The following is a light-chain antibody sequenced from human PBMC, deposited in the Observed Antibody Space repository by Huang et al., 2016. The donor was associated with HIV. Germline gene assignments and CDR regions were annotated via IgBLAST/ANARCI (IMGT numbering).Light chain of an antibody. CDR3: QQRYNWPLT. CDR1: QSVRNY. Sequence: EIVLTQSPASLALSPGERATLSCRASQSVRNYLAWYQQKPGQAPRLLIFDASNRATDTPARFSGSWSGTDFTLTISSLEPEDFAVYYCQQRYNWPLTFGGGTKVEIK. V-gene: IGKV3-11*01. CDR2: DAS. J-gene: IGKJ4*01.